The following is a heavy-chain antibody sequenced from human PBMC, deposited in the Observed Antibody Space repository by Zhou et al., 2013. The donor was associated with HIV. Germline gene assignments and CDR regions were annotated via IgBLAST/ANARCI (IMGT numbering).Heavy chain of an antibody. D-gene: IGHD4-17*01. CDR1: GYGFSNYA. V-gene: IGHV1-69*04. Sequence: VQLVQSGAEVKKPGSSVKVSCKISGYGFSNYAISWVRQAPGQGLEWMGRIIPILGITNYAQKFQDRVTITADRSTSTAYMELSSLRSEDTAVYYCARERQKWARDYHFDYWGQGTLVTVSS. CDR3: ARERQKWARDYHFDY. J-gene: IGHJ4*02. CDR2: IIPILGIT.